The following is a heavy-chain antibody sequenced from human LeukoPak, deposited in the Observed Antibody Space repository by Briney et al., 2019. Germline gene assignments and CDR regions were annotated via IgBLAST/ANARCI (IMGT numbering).Heavy chain of an antibody. CDR3: ARDSRYYDSSRGMDV. D-gene: IGHD3-22*01. CDR2: IYYSGST. Sequence: SQTLSLTCTVSGGSISSGDYYWSCVRQPPGKGLQSIVYIYYSGSTYYNPSLKSRVTISVDTSKNQFSLKLSSVTAADTAVYYCARDSRYYDSSRGMDVWGQGTTVTVS. J-gene: IGHJ6*02. V-gene: IGHV4-30-4*08. CDR1: GGSISSGDYY.